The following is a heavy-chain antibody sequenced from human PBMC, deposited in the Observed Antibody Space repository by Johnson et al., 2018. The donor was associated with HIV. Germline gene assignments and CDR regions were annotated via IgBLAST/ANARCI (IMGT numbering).Heavy chain of an antibody. J-gene: IGHJ3*02. CDR3: ARDRTTYYNFWSGSNAGSDAFDI. V-gene: IGHV3-30-3*01. CDR2: ISYDGGNK. Sequence: QVQLVESGGGVVQPGTSLRLSCAASGFTFSYYSVHWVRQAPGKGLEWVSLISYDGGNKSYADSVKGRFTISRDNSQNTLFLHMNSLRLEDTAVYYCARDRTTYYNFWSGSNAGSDAFDIWGQGTLVTVSS. D-gene: IGHD3-3*01. CDR1: GFTFSYYS.